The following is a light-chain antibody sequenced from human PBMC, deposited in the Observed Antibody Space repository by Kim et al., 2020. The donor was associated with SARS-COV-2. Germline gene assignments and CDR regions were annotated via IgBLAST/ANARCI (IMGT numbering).Light chain of an antibody. CDR3: HHYGRSVPLT. CDR1: RTFCPH. CDR2: DSS. V-gene: IGKV3-20*01. J-gene: IGKJ3*01. Sequence: PRQNPPLSCRAIRTFCPHLAYHRQKPAQAPRLLIYDSSTRATGIPYTFSGGGSDTDFTLTISRLDPEDFAVYYCHHYGRSVPLTFGPGTKVYIK.